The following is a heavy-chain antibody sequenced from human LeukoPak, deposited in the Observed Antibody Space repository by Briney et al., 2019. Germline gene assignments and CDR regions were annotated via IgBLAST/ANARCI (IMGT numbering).Heavy chain of an antibody. CDR3: AKAIVVVPAPYDFWSGYYGDAFDI. J-gene: IGHJ3*02. CDR1: GFTFSSYG. Sequence: PGGSLRLSCAASGFTFSSYGMHWVRQAPGKGLEWVAFIRYDGSNKYYADSVKGRFTISRDNSKNTLYLQMNSLRAEDTAVYYCAKAIVVVPAPYDFWSGYYGDAFDIWGQGTMVTVSS. V-gene: IGHV3-30*02. D-gene: IGHD3-3*01. CDR2: IRYDGSNK.